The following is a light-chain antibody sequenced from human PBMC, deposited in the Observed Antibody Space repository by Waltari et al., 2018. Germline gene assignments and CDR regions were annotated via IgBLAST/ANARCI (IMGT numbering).Light chain of an antibody. CDR2: MAS. CDR3: QQYNTYPFT. V-gene: IGKV1-5*03. J-gene: IGKJ2*01. Sequence: DIQMTQSPSTLSASIGDRVTITCRASQIISNWLACYQQIPGKAPKLLIYMASSLETGVPSRFRGSGSETEFTLTISSLQPGDFATYYCQQYNTYPFTFGLGTKLESK. CDR1: QIISNW.